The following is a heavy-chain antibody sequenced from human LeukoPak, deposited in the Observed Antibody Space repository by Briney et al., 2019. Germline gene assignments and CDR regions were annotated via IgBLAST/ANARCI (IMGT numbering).Heavy chain of an antibody. D-gene: IGHD6-19*01. Sequence: PSETLSLTCTVSGGSISGYYWSWIRQPPGKGLEWIAYISSSGSTYYNPSLRSRVTISVDTSKNQFSLKLGSVTAADTAIYYCARTSSAWYFVDCSGQGTLVTVSS. CDR2: ISSSGST. V-gene: IGHV4-59*01. CDR3: ARTSSAWYFVDC. CDR1: GGSISGYY. J-gene: IGHJ4*02.